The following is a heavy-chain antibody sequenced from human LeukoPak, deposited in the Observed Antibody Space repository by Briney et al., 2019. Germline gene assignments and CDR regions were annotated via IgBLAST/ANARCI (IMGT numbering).Heavy chain of an antibody. CDR2: IYPGDSDT. CDR3: ARLASMVRGVTTQCDY. Sequence: GDSLKISGKGSGYRFTSYWIGWVRKMPGKGLGWMGIIYPGDSDTSYSPSFQGQVTISADKSISTAYLQWSSLKASDTAMYYCARLASMVRGVTTQCDYWGQGTLVTDCS. D-gene: IGHD3-10*01. CDR1: GYRFTSYW. J-gene: IGHJ4*02. V-gene: IGHV5-51*01.